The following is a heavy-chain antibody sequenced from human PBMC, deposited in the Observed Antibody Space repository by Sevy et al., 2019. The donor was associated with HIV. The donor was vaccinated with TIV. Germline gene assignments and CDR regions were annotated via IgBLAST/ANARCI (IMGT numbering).Heavy chain of an antibody. J-gene: IGHJ4*02. CDR1: GLTFSDSW. CDR3: ARDRAYSAFDY. V-gene: IGHV3-7*01. CDR2: INEDGSRL. D-gene: IGHD5-18*01. Sequence: GGSLRLSCVASGLTFSDSWMTWVRQAPGKGLEGMAFINEDGSRLGYVDSVRGRFTTSSENTKNSLYLQINSQRAEDTAVYFCARDRAYSAFDYWGQGTLVTVSS.